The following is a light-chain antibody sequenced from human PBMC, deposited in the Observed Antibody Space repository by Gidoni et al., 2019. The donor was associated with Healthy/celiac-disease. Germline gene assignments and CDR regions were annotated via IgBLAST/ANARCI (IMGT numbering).Light chain of an antibody. J-gene: IGLJ2*01. CDR2: DNN. CDR3: GTWDSSLSAVV. CDR1: SSNIGNNY. V-gene: IGLV1-51*01. Sequence: QSVLTQPPSVSAAPGQKVTISCSGSSSNIGNNYVSWYQQLPGTAPKLLIYDNNKRPSGIPDRFSGSKSGTSATLGITGLQTGDEADYYGGTWDSSLSAVVFGGGTKLTV.